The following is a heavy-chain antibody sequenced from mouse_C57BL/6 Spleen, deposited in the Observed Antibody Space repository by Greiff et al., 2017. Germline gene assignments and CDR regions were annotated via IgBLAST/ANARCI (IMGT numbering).Heavy chain of an antibody. CDR1: GYTFTSYW. CDR3: AITYYSRNPYAMDY. CDR2: IDPSDSDT. D-gene: IGHD1-1*01. Sequence: QVQLQQPGAELVKPGASVKVSCKASGYTFTSYWMHWVKQRPGQGLEWIGRIDPSDSDTNYNQTFKGKATLTVDISSSTAYMQLSSLTSEDSAVYYCAITYYSRNPYAMDYWGQGTSVTVSS. J-gene: IGHJ4*01. V-gene: IGHV1-74*01.